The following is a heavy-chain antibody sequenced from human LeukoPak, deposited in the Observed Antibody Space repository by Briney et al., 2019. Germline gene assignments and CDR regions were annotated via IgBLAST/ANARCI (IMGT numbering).Heavy chain of an antibody. Sequence: GASVKVSCKASGYTFTGYYMHWVRQAPGQGLEWMGWINPNSGGTNYAQKFQGRVTMTRDTSISTAYMELSRLRSDDTAVYYCARVILTGYSAIPHFDYWGQRTLVTVSS. V-gene: IGHV1-2*02. J-gene: IGHJ4*02. D-gene: IGHD3-9*01. CDR2: INPNSGGT. CDR3: ARVILTGYSAIPHFDY. CDR1: GYTFTGYY.